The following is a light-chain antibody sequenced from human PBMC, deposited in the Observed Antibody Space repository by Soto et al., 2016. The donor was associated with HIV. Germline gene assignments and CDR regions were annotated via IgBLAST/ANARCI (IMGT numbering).Light chain of an antibody. CDR2: GKN. Sequence: SSELTQGPAVSVALGQTVRITCQGDGLRAFYANWYQQKAGQAPVLVIYGKNNRPSGIPDRFSGSTSGDTASLTITGTQAEDEADYYCSSRDITSRYVTFGGGTKLTVL. CDR3: SSRDITSRYVT. CDR1: GLRAFY. J-gene: IGLJ2*01. V-gene: IGLV3-19*01.